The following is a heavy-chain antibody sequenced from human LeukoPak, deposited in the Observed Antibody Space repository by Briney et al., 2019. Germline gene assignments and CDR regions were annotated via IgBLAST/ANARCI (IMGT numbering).Heavy chain of an antibody. Sequence: GGSLRLSCAASGFTFSSYSMNWVRQAPGKGLEWVSYISSSSSTIYYADSVKGRFTISRDNAKNSLYLQMNSLRAEDTAVYYCAGAGYCSSTSCFDYWGQGTLVTVSS. D-gene: IGHD2-2*01. J-gene: IGHJ4*02. CDR2: ISSSSSTI. CDR1: GFTFSSYS. V-gene: IGHV3-48*01. CDR3: AGAGYCSSTSCFDY.